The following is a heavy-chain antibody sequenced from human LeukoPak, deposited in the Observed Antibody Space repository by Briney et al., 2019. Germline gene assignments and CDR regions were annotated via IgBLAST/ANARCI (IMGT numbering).Heavy chain of an antibody. CDR1: GGSISSGGYY. V-gene: IGHV4-61*08. D-gene: IGHD3-3*01. Sequence: PSETLSLTCTVSGGSISSGGYYWSWIRQPPGKGLEYIGYIYYSGSTNYNPSLKSRVTISVDTSKNQFSLKLSSVTAADTAVYYCARDPLRFLDVWGKGTTVTVSS. CDR2: IYYSGST. CDR3: ARDPLRFLDV. J-gene: IGHJ6*04.